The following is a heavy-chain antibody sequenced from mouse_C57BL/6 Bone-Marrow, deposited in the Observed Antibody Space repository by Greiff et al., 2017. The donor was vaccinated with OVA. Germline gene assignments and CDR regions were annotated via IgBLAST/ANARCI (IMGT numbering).Heavy chain of an antibody. CDR2: IRSKSNNYAT. CDR3: VGVPKRDYYAMDY. J-gene: IGHJ4*01. V-gene: IGHV10-1*01. Sequence: DVKLVESGGGLVQPKGSLKLSCAASGFSFHTYAMNWVRQAPGKGLEWVARIRSKSNNYATYYADSVKDRFTISRDDSESMLYLQMNNLKTEDTAMYYCVGVPKRDYYAMDYWGQGTSVTVSS. CDR1: GFSFHTYA.